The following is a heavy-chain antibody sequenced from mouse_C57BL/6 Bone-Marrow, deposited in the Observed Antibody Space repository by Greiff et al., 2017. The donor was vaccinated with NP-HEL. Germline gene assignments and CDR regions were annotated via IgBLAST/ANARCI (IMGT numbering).Heavy chain of an antibody. V-gene: IGHV14-3*01. CDR1: GFNIKNTY. Sequence: VQLQQSVAELVRPGASVKLSCTASGFNIKNTYMHWVKQRPEQGLEWIGRIDPANGNTKYAPKFQGKATITADTSSNTAYLQLSSLTSEDTAIYYCAVLFYYGSSPYYFDCWGQGTTLTVSS. CDR2: IDPANGNT. CDR3: AVLFYYGSSPYYFDC. D-gene: IGHD1-1*01. J-gene: IGHJ2*01.